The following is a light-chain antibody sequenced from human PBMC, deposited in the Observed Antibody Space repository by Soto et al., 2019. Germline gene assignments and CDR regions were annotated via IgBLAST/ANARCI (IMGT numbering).Light chain of an antibody. CDR2: DVS. J-gene: IGKJ5*01. V-gene: IGKV3-15*01. CDR3: QQYNNWPPT. CDR1: QSVRSN. Sequence: ERVMTQSPATLSVSPGERATLSCRASQSVRSNLAWYQHKPGQAPRLLIYDVSTRATGVPARFSGSGSGTEFTLTISSPQSEDFAVYYCQQYNNWPPTFGQGTRLEI.